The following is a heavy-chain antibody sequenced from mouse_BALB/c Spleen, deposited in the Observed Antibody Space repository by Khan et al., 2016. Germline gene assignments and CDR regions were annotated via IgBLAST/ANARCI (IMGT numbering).Heavy chain of an antibody. D-gene: IGHD1-1*01. Sequence: VQLQQSGAELVRSGASVKLSCTASVFNIKDYYMHWVKQRPEQGLEWIGWIDPENGDTEYAPTFQGKATMTADTSSNAAYLQFSSLTSEDSAVYYCNASYYGSDVYFDYWGQGTTLTVSS. CDR3: NASYYGSDVYFDY. V-gene: IGHV14-4*02. J-gene: IGHJ2*01. CDR2: IDPENGDT. CDR1: VFNIKDYY.